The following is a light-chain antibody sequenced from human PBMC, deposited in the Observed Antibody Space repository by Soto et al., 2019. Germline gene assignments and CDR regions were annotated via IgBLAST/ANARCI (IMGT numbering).Light chain of an antibody. J-gene: IGLJ2*01. CDR1: SSDVGGYQY. Sequence: QLVLTQPASVSGSPGQSITISCTGTSSDVGGYQYVSWYQQYPGKAPKLVIYEVSNRPSGVSIRFSGSKSGDTASLTISGLQAEDEADYYCCSYRLRSTLVFGGGIKLTVL. CDR3: CSYRLRSTLV. CDR2: EVS. V-gene: IGLV2-14*01.